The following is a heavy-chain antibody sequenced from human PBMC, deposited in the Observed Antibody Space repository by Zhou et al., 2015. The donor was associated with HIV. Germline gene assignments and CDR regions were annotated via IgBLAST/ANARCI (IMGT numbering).Heavy chain of an antibody. CDR1: GGTFSSYA. D-gene: IGHD4-17*01. Sequence: QVQLVQSGAEVKKPGSSVKVSCKASGGTFSSYAISWVRQAPGQGLEWMGGIIPIFGTANYAQKFQGRVTITADESTSTAYMELSSLRSEDTAVYYCARDLDYGDYRGYSSTLGMDVWGQGTTVTVSS. V-gene: IGHV1-69*01. CDR2: IIPIFGTA. J-gene: IGHJ6*02. CDR3: ARDLDYGDYRGYSSTLGMDV.